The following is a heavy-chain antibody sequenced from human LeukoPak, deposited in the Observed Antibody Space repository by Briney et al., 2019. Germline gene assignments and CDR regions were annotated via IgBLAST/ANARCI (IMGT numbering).Heavy chain of an antibody. V-gene: IGHV1-46*01. D-gene: IGHD1-1*01. J-gene: IGHJ3*02. CDR3: ARGKLEDQNAFDI. CDR2: INPSGGST. CDR1: GYTFTSYY. Sequence: ASVQVSCKASGYTFTSYYLHWVRQAPGQALEWMGIINPSGGSTVYAQKFQGGVTMTRDTSTSTVYMELSSLRSEDTAVYYCARGKLEDQNAFDIWGQGTMVTVPS.